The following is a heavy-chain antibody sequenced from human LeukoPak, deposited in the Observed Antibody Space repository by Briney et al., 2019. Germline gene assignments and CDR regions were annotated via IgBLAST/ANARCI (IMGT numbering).Heavy chain of an antibody. V-gene: IGHV3-23*01. Sequence: GGSLRLPCAASGFTFSSYAMSWVRQAPGKGLEWVSAISGSGGSTYYADSVKGRFTISRDNSKNTLYLQMNSLRAEDTAVYYCAKDAGYCSGGSCYWGQGLDYWGQGTLVTVSS. CDR2: ISGSGGST. D-gene: IGHD2-15*01. CDR3: AKDAGYCSGGSCYWGQGLDY. J-gene: IGHJ4*02. CDR1: GFTFSSYA.